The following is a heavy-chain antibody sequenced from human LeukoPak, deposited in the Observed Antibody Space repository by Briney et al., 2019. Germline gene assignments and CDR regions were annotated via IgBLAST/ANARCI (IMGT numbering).Heavy chain of an antibody. J-gene: IGHJ4*02. CDR3: ARGSIAVAQIDY. CDR1: GGSISSYY. D-gene: IGHD6-19*01. V-gene: IGHV4-59*01. Sequence: SETLSLTCTVSGGSISSYYWSWIRQPPGKGLEWIGYIYYSGSTNYNPSLKSRVTISVDTSKSQFSLKLSSVTAADTAVYYCARGSIAVAQIDYWGQGTLVTVSS. CDR2: IYYSGST.